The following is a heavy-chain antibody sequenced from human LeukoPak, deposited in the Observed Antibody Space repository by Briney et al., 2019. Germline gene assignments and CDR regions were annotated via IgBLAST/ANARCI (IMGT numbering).Heavy chain of an antibody. CDR1: GYTFTSYG. Sequence: ASVKVSCKASGYTFTSYGISWVRQAPGQGLEWMGWISAYNGNTNYAQKLQGRVTMTTDTSTSTAYMELRSLRSDDTAVYYCARSWISGPHRGAFDIWGQGTMVTVSS. D-gene: IGHD3-10*01. J-gene: IGHJ3*02. CDR3: ARSWISGPHRGAFDI. V-gene: IGHV1-18*01. CDR2: ISAYNGNT.